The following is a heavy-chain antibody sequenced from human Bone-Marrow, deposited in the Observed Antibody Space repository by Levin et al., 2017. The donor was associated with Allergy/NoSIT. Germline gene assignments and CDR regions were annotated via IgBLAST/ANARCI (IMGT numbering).Heavy chain of an antibody. J-gene: IGHJ4*02. CDR1: ALIVRSNY. CDR3: ARVTSRGYSGYDYAYFDY. CDR2: LYSGGGT. Sequence: GGSLRLSCAASALIVRSNYMTWVRQAPGKGLEWVAVLYSGGGTKYADSVKGRFTISRDNSMNTLFLQMDSLRADDTAVYYCARVTSRGYSGYDYAYFDYWGQGTLVTVSS. V-gene: IGHV3-53*01. D-gene: IGHD5-12*01.